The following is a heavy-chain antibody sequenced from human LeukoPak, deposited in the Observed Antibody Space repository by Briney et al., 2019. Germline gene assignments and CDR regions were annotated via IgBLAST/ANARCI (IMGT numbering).Heavy chain of an antibody. CDR2: IYPGDSET. D-gene: IGHD6-6*01. CDR1: GYSFTTYW. Sequence: GESLKISCKGSGYSFTTYWSDGVRQMRGKGLAGMGIIYPGDSETRISPSFQGQVTISADNSISTAYLQWSSLKASDTAMYYCASSQYSSSSRRVSWDYWGQGTLVTVSS. J-gene: IGHJ4*02. CDR3: ASSQYSSSSRRVSWDY. V-gene: IGHV5-51*03.